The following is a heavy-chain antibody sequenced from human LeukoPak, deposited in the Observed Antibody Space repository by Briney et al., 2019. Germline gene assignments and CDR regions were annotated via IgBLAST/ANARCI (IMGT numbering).Heavy chain of an antibody. CDR2: ISAYNGNT. CDR3: ARDLTY. V-gene: IGHV1-18*01. Sequence: ASVKVSCKASGYTFTNYGISWVRQAPGQGLEWVGWISAYNGNTDYSQNLQGRVTMTTDTSTNTAYMELRSLRSDDTAVYYCARDLTYWGQGTLVTVSS. CDR1: GYTFTNYG. J-gene: IGHJ4*02.